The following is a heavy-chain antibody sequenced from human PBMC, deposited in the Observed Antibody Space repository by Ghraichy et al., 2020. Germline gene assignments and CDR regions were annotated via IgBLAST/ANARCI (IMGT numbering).Heavy chain of an antibody. V-gene: IGHV3-30*18. CDR3: AKEGTLGVYSFDF. CDR1: GFTFSHHG. J-gene: IGHJ4*02. Sequence: GGSLRLSCEASGFTFSHHGMHWVRQAPGKGLEWVAVVSSAGSVTYYADSVKGRFTISRDNAKNSLYLQMNSLGTEDTAVYFCAKEGTLGVYSFDFWGQGTLVTVSS. CDR2: VSSAGSVT. D-gene: IGHD3-10*01.